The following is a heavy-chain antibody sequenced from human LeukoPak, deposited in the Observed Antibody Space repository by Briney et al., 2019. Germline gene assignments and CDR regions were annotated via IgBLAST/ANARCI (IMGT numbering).Heavy chain of an antibody. CDR2: ISYDGSNK. CDR3: ARGSSSWYDFDY. V-gene: IGHV3-30*01. D-gene: IGHD6-13*01. CDR1: GFTFSSYA. J-gene: IGHJ4*02. Sequence: GGSLRLSCAASGFTFSSYAMHWVRQAPGKGLEWVAVISYDGSNKYYADSVKGRFTISRDNSKNTLYLQMNSLRAEDTAVYYCARGSSSWYDFDYWGQGTLVTVSS.